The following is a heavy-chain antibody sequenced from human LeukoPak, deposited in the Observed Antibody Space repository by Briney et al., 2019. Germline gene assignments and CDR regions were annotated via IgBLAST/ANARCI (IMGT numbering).Heavy chain of an antibody. Sequence: PGRSLRLSCAASGFRFDDYSMHWVRQAPGKGLEWVSGISWKSGSIGYADSVKGRFTISRDNAKSSLYLQMNSLRPEDTALYYCAKDRTTVAIGAFDVWAKGQWSVSLQ. J-gene: IGHJ3*01. V-gene: IGHV3-9*01. CDR1: GFRFDDYS. D-gene: IGHD4-23*01. CDR3: AKDRTTVAIGAFDV. CDR2: ISWKSGSI.